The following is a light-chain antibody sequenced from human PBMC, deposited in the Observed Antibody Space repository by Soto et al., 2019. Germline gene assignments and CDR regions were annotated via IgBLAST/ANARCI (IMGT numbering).Light chain of an antibody. V-gene: IGKV1-5*01. J-gene: IGKJ1*01. CDR3: IHYNIESRT. CDR2: HVS. Sequence: GDRVTITCRASQSINNWLAWYQQKPGKAPKVLIYHVSSLESGVPSRFSGSGSGTEFTLTISNLQPDDFATYYCIHYNIESRTFGQGTKVEI. CDR1: QSINNW.